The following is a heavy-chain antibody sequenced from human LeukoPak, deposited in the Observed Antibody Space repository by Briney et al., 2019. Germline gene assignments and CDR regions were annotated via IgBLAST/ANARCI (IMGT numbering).Heavy chain of an antibody. D-gene: IGHD1-26*01. CDR1: GGSISSGNYY. J-gene: IGHJ4*02. CDR3: ARVSGDYYASV. Sequence: SQTLSLTCTVSGGSISSGNYYWSWIRQPAGKGLEWIGRIYTSGSTNYNPSLKSRGTISVDTSKNQFSLKLSSVTAADTAGYYCARVSGDYYASVWGQGILVTVSS. CDR2: IYTSGST. V-gene: IGHV4-61*02.